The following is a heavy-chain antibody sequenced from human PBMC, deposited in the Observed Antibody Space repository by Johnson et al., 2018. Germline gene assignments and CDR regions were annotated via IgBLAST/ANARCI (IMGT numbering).Heavy chain of an antibody. V-gene: IGHV3-15*07. D-gene: IGHD6-13*01. Sequence: VQLVQSGGGLVKPGGSLRLSCAASGFTFSNAWMNWVRQAPGKGLEWVGRIKSKTDGGTTDYAAPVKGRFTISRDDSKNTRYLQMNSLTTEDTAVYYCAKDYSSWNNYYYYMDVWGQGTTVTVSS. CDR2: IKSKTDGGTT. CDR1: GFTFSNAW. CDR3: AKDYSSWNNYYYYMDV. J-gene: IGHJ6*03.